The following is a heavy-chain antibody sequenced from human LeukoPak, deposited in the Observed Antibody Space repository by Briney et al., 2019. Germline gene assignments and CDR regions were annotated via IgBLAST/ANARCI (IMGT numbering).Heavy chain of an antibody. CDR1: GYTCTSYD. CDR2: MNPNSGNT. Sequence: ASVKVSCKASGYTCTSYDINWVRQATGQGLEWMGWMNPNSGNTGYAQKFQGRATMTRNTSISTAYMELSSLRSEDTAVYYCARGNQWLVAFDYWGQGTLVTVAS. J-gene: IGHJ4*02. D-gene: IGHD6-19*01. V-gene: IGHV1-8*01. CDR3: ARGNQWLVAFDY.